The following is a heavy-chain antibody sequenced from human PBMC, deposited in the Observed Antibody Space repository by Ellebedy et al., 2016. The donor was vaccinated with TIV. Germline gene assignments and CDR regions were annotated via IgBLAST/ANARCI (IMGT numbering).Heavy chain of an antibody. D-gene: IGHD7-27*01. CDR3: AKDLRYTTSWGGALDI. J-gene: IGHJ3*02. Sequence: PGGSLRLSCAASGFNFGGHAMNWVRQAPGTGPDLVSSIGSSAYTTHLADSVTGRFTISRDNSRNTLYLQMKSLRGEDTAVYFCAKDLRYTTSWGGALDIWGQGAMVPVSS. V-gene: IGHV3-23*01. CDR2: IGSSAYTT. CDR1: GFNFGGHA.